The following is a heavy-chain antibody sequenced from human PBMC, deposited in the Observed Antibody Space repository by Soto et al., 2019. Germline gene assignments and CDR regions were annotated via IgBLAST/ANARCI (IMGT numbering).Heavy chain of an antibody. CDR2: INAGNGNT. D-gene: IGHD5-12*01. Sequence: ASVKVSCKASGYTFTSYAMHWVRQAPGQRLEWMGWINAGNGNTKYSQKFQGRVTITRDTSASTAYMELSSLRSEDTAVYYCARGRYSGYDYYYYYMDVWGKGTTVTVSS. CDR1: GYTFTSYA. V-gene: IGHV1-3*01. CDR3: ARGRYSGYDYYYYYMDV. J-gene: IGHJ6*03.